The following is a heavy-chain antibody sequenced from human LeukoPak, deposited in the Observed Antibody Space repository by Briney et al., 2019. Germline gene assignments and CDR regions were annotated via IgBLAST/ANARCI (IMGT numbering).Heavy chain of an antibody. CDR2: IYYSGST. CDR1: GGSISSSSYY. D-gene: IGHD3-22*01. J-gene: IGHJ4*02. Sequence: SETLSLTCTVSGGSISSSSYYWGWIRQPPGKGLEWIESIYYSGSTYYNPSLKSRVTISVDTSKNQFYLKLSSVTAADTALYYCARHRATYYYDSSGYYGFDYWGQGTLVTVSS. CDR3: ARHRATYYYDSSGYYGFDY. V-gene: IGHV4-39*01.